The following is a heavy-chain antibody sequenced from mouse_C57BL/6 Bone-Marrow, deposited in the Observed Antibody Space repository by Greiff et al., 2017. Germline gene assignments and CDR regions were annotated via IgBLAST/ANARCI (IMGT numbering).Heavy chain of an antibody. CDR2: IDPNSGGT. D-gene: IGHD2-3*01. J-gene: IGHJ2*01. Sequence: QVQLQQSGAELVKPGASVKLSCKASGYTFTSYWMHWVKQRPGRGLEWIGRIDPNSGGTKYNEKFKSKATLTVDKPSSTAYMQLSSLTSEYSAVYYCARSRWLLPYYFDYWGQGTTLTVSS. V-gene: IGHV1-72*01. CDR3: ARSRWLLPYYFDY. CDR1: GYTFTSYW.